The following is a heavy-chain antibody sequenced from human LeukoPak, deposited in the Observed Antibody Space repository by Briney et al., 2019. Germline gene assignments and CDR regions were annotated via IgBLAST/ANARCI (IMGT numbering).Heavy chain of an antibody. J-gene: IGHJ6*03. CDR1: GFTFSSYS. D-gene: IGHD2-2*01. CDR3: ARGKDIVVVPAATGPYYYYYMDV. Sequence: GGSLRLSCAASGFTFSSYSMNWVRQAPGKGLEWVSSISSSSSYIYYADSVKGRFTISRDNAKNSLYLQMNSLRAEDTAVYYCARGKDIVVVPAATGPYYYYYMDVWGKGTTVTVSS. CDR2: ISSSSSYI. V-gene: IGHV3-21*01.